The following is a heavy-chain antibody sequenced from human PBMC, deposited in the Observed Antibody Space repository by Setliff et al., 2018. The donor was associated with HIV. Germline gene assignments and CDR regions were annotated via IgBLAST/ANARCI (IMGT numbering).Heavy chain of an antibody. Sequence: GESLKISCKGSGYRFTNYWIGWVRQMPGKGLEWMGIINPGDFDIRHSPSFEGQVTISADKSINTAYLQWSSLKASDTAIYYCVISGSPDRRPTWGQGTLVTVSS. CDR1: GYRFTNYW. CDR3: VISGSPDRRPT. V-gene: IGHV5-51*01. CDR2: INPGDFDI. J-gene: IGHJ5*02. D-gene: IGHD3-10*01.